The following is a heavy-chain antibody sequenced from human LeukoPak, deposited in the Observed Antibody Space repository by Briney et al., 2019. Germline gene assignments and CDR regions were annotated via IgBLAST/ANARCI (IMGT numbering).Heavy chain of an antibody. J-gene: IGHJ4*02. Sequence: SVKVSCKASGGTFSSYAISWVRQAPGQGLEWMGGIIPIFGTANYAQKFQGRVTITTDESTSTAYMELSSLRSEDTAVYYCARAQVSYDSSGYYSWFDYWGQGTLVTISS. D-gene: IGHD3-22*01. CDR2: IIPIFGTA. CDR3: ARAQVSYDSSGYYSWFDY. CDR1: GGTFSSYA. V-gene: IGHV1-69*05.